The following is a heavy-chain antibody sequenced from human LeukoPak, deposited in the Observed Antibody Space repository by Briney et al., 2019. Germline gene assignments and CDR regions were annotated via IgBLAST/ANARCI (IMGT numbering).Heavy chain of an antibody. CDR2: INPNSGDT. CDR3: STVYMELSSLRSEDTAVYYCARVYCSSTSCYAVDY. V-gene: IGHV1-2*04. CDR1: GFTFTDYY. J-gene: IGHJ4*02. Sequence: ASVKVSCKASGFTFTDYYMHWVRQAPGQGLEWMGWINPNSGDTNYAQKFQGSVTMTRDTSTSTSYAQKFQGRVTMTRDTSTSTVYMELSSLRSEDTAVYYCARVYCSSTSCYAVDYWGQGTLVTVSS. D-gene: IGHD2-2*01.